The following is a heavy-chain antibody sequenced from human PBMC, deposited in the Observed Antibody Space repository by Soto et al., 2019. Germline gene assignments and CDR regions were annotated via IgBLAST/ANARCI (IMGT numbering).Heavy chain of an antibody. CDR1: GVSFSGYY. J-gene: IGHJ4*02. CDR3: ARGRRYYYDSSGLAFGY. D-gene: IGHD3-22*01. CDR2: INHSGST. Sequence: PSETLSLTCAVYGVSFSGYYWSWLRQPPGKGLEWIGEINHSGSTNYNPSLKSRVTISVDTSKNQFSLKLSSVTAADTAVYYCARGRRYYYDSSGLAFGYWGQGTLVTAPQ. V-gene: IGHV4-34*01.